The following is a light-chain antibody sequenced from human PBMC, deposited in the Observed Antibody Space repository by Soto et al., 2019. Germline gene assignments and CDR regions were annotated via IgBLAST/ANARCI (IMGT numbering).Light chain of an antibody. V-gene: IGKV1-39*01. J-gene: IGKJ5*01. CDR1: QSIKNY. CDR2: GAS. CDR3: QQGYSTSPIT. Sequence: DIQMTQSPSSLAAAIGDRVTITCRASQSIKNYLNWYQHKPGAAPKLLIFGASNLESGVPSRFSGSGSGTEFTLSISSLHPQDFATSCCQQGYSTSPITFGQGTRLEIK.